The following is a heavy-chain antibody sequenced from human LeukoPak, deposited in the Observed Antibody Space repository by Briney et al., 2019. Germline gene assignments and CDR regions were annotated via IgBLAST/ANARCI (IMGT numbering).Heavy chain of an antibody. V-gene: IGHV3-74*01. D-gene: IGHD1-20*01. Sequence: GGSLRLSCAASGFTFSTYWMHWVRQVPGKGLVWFSRISGDGTTTSYADSVKGRFTISRDNAKSTLYLQMNSLGAEDAAVYYCARVLYNWNDCLDYWGQGTLVTVSS. CDR2: ISGDGTTT. CDR1: GFTFSTYW. J-gene: IGHJ4*02. CDR3: ARVLYNWNDCLDY.